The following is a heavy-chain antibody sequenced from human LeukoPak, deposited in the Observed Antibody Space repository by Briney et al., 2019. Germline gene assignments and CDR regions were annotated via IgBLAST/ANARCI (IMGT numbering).Heavy chain of an antibody. CDR2: IWYDGSNK. D-gene: IGHD6-13*01. J-gene: IGHJ3*02. V-gene: IGHV3-33*01. CDR3: ARDHGDSSSWYFAFDI. Sequence: GGSLRLSCAASGFTFSSYGMHWVRQAPGKGLEWVAVIWYDGSNKYYADSVKGRFTISRDNSKNTLYLQMNSLRAEDTAVYYCARDHGDSSSWYFAFDIWGQGTVVTVSS. CDR1: GFTFSSYG.